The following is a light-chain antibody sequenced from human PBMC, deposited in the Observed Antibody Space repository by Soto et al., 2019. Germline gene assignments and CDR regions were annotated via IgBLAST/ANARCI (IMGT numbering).Light chain of an antibody. CDR1: SSDVGGYNF. Sequence: QSVLTQPPSASGSPGQSVAISYTGTSSDVGGYNFVSWYQQHPGKAPKLMIYEVSERPSGVPDRFSGSKSGNTASLTVSGLQAHDEADYYCTSYAGSNIPVVFGGGTKLTVL. CDR3: TSYAGSNIPVV. V-gene: IGLV2-8*01. J-gene: IGLJ2*01. CDR2: EVS.